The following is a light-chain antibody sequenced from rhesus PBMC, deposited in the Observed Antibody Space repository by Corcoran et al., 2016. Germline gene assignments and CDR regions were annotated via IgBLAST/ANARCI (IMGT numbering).Light chain of an antibody. CDR3: RQHNSYPFT. CDR2: AAS. CDR1: QGISSY. J-gene: IGKJ3*01. Sequence: DIQMTQSPSSLSASVGDTVTITCRASQGISSYLNWFQQKPGKAPKLLIYAASSLESGVPSRFSGSGSGTEFTLTISSLQPEDFAVYYCRQHNSYPFTFGPGTKLDIK. V-gene: IGKV1-28*01.